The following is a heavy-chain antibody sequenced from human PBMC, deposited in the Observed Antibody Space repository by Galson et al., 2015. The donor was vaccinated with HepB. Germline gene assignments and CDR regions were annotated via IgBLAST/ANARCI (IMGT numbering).Heavy chain of an antibody. J-gene: IGHJ5*01. D-gene: IGHD5-18*01. V-gene: IGHV3-23*01. CDR3: AKGYGLFDS. CDR1: GFIFSYYA. Sequence: SLRLSCAASGFIFSYYAMTWVRQAPGKGLEWVSGISGNGDSTFYADSVKGRFTVSRDNSNHMLYLQMNSLRAEDAGLYFCAKGYGLFDSWGQGILVTVSS. CDR2: ISGNGDST.